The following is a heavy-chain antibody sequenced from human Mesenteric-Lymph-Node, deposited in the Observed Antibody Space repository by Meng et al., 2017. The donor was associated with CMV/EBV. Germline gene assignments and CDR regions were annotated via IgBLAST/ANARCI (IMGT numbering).Heavy chain of an antibody. CDR2: ISAYNGNT. CDR1: GYTFTSYG. Sequence: ASVKVSCKASGYTFTSYGISWVRQAPGQGLEWMGWISAYNGNTNYAQKLQGRVTMTTDTSTSTAYMELRSLRSDDTAVYFCARAASIWSGVYFYSYGMEVWGQGTTVTVSS. CDR3: ARAASIWSGVYFYSYGMEV. J-gene: IGHJ6*02. V-gene: IGHV1-18*01. D-gene: IGHD2/OR15-2a*01.